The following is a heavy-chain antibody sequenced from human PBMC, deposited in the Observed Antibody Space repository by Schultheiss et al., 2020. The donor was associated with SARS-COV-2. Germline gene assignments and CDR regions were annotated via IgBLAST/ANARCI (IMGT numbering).Heavy chain of an antibody. CDR3: ARGYDYIWGSYRLGGFDY. V-gene: IGHV4-4*02. CDR1: GGSISSSNW. D-gene: IGHD3-16*02. Sequence: SETLSLTCAVSGGSISSSNWWSWVRQPPGKGLEWIGEIYHSGSTNYNPSLKSRVTISVDKSKNQFSLKLSSVTAADTAVYYCARGYDYIWGSYRLGGFDYWGQGTLVTVSS. J-gene: IGHJ4*02. CDR2: IYHSGST.